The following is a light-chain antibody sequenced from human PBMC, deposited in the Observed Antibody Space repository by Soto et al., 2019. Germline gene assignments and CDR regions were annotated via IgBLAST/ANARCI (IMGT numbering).Light chain of an antibody. CDR3: QQYKSRRT. CDR2: DAS. CDR1: ESISNF. V-gene: IGKV1-5*01. J-gene: IGKJ1*01. Sequence: DIQMTQSPSTLSASVGDRVTITCRASESISNFLALYQQKPGKAPNLLIYDASTLQSGVPSRFSGSGSGTEFTLTITSLHPDDFATYYCQQYKSRRTFGQGTKVDI.